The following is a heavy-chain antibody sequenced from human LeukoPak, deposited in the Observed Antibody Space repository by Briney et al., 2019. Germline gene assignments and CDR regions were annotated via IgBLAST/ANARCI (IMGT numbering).Heavy chain of an antibody. Sequence: ASVKVSCKASGYTFTGYYMHWVRQAPGQGLEWMGWINPNSGGTNYAQKFQGRVTMTRDTSISTAYMELSSLRSEDTAVYYCARGEYYYGSGSYLPVSYWGQGTLVTVSS. V-gene: IGHV1-2*02. D-gene: IGHD3-10*01. J-gene: IGHJ4*02. CDR1: GYTFTGYY. CDR3: ARGEYYYGSGSYLPVSY. CDR2: INPNSGGT.